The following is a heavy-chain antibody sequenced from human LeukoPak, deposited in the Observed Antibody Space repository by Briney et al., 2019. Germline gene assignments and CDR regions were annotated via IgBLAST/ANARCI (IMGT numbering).Heavy chain of an antibody. CDR1: GASVSSGSYY. V-gene: IGHV4-61*01. D-gene: IGHD5-12*01. J-gene: IGHJ4*02. Sequence: PSETLSLTCTVSGASVSSGSYYWSWIRQPPGKRLEWIGCIYSIGSTNYNPSLKSRVTISVDTSKNQFSLKLSSVTAADTAVYYCARDGYSGTAADYWGQGTLVTVSS. CDR2: IYSIGST. CDR3: ARDGYSGTAADY.